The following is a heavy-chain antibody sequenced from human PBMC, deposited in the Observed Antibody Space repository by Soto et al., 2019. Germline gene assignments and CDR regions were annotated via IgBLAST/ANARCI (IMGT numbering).Heavy chain of an antibody. CDR2: IYSGGST. V-gene: IGHV3-53*04. Sequence: EVQLVESGGGLVQPGGSLRLSCAASGFTVSSNYMSWVRQAPGKGLEWVSVIYSGGSTYYADSVKGRFTISRHNSKNTLYLQMNSLRAEDTAVYYCARVIVSDYVQNNWFDPWGQGTLVTVSS. D-gene: IGHD4-17*01. J-gene: IGHJ5*02. CDR3: ARVIVSDYVQNNWFDP. CDR1: GFTVSSNY.